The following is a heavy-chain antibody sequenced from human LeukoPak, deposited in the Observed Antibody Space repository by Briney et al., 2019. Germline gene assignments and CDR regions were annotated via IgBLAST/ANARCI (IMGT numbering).Heavy chain of an antibody. CDR1: GGSTSSSNYY. Sequence: SGTLSLTCTVSGGSTSSSNYYWGWIRQPPGKGLEWIGGIHYSGNTYYNPSLKSRVTISVDTSKNQFSLKLSSVTAADTAVYYCARLGAGPTYYDFWSGYSSFYFDYWGQGTLVTVSS. CDR3: ARLGAGPTYYDFWSGYSSFYFDY. V-gene: IGHV4-39*01. D-gene: IGHD3-3*01. CDR2: IHYSGNT. J-gene: IGHJ4*02.